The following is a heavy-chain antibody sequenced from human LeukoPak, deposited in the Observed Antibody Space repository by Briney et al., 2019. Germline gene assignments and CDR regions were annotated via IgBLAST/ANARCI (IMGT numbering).Heavy chain of an antibody. CDR3: SRARWYGGAFDI. V-gene: IGHV1-46*03. Sequence: ASVKLSCKASGYTFTTYYMHWVRQAPGKGLEWMGIINPSGGGTTYAQKFQGRVTMTSDTSTNTVYMQLSSLRSEDTAIYYCSRARWYGGAFDIWGQGTMVTVSS. CDR1: GYTFTTYY. CDR2: INPSGGGT. D-gene: IGHD6-13*01. J-gene: IGHJ3*02.